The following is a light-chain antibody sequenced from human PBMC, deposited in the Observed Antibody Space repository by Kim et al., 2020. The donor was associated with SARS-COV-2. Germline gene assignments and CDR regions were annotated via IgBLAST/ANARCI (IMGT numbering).Light chain of an antibody. V-gene: IGKV1-39*01. CDR3: QQSYITPFP. J-gene: IGKJ3*01. CDR2: AAS. CDR1: QSISSH. Sequence: DIQMTQSPSSLSASVGDRVTITCRTTQSISSHLNWYQQKPGRAPKLLISAASTLQGGVPSRFSGSGSETDFTHTISSLQPEDFATYFCQQSYITPFPFGPGTKVDIK.